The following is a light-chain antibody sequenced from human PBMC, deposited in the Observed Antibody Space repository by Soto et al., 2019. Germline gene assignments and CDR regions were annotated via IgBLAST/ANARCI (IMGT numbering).Light chain of an antibody. CDR1: QSISSY. V-gene: IGKV1-39*01. CDR2: AAS. CDR3: QQSYSTAIT. J-gene: IGKJ5*01. Sequence: DIQITQSPSSLSSSVLDRFTITCRASQSISSYLNWYQQKPGKAPKLLIYAASSLQSGVPSRFSGSGSGTDFTLTISSLQPEDFATYYCQQSYSTAITFGQGTRLEIK.